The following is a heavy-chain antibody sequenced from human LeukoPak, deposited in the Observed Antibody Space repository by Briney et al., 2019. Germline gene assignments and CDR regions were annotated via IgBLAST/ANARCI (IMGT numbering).Heavy chain of an antibody. CDR1: GFTFDDYA. D-gene: IGHD3-22*01. CDR2: ISGDGGGT. CDR3: AKDKLRSTNYYDSSGYILDY. J-gene: IGHJ4*02. V-gene: IGHV3-43*02. Sequence: GGSLRLSCAASGFTFDDYAIHWVRQTPGKGLEWVSLISGDGGGTYYGDSVKGRFTISRDNSKNSLYLQMNSLRTEDTALYYCAKDKLRSTNYYDSSGYILDYWGQGTPVTVSS.